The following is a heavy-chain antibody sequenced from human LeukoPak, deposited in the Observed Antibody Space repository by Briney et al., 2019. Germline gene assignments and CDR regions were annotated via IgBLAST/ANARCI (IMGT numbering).Heavy chain of an antibody. CDR3: VKANTAMVTWGAFDI. V-gene: IGHV3-9*03. CDR2: ISWNSGSI. D-gene: IGHD5-18*01. CDR1: GFTFDDYA. Sequence: GRSLRLSCAASGFTFDDYAMHWVRQVPGQGLEWVSGISWNSGSIAYADSVKGRFTISRDNAKNSLYLQMNSLRIEDMALYHCVKANTAMVTWGAFDIWGQGTMVTVSS. J-gene: IGHJ3*02.